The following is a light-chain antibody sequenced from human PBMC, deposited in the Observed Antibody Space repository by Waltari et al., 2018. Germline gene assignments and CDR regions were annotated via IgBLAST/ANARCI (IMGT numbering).Light chain of an antibody. CDR2: EVT. CDR1: SSDVGTYNY. Sequence: QSALTQPASVSGSPGQSITISCTGTSSDVGTYNYVSWYQQYPGKAPTLVIYEVTNRPSGVSERCAGSKSGSTASLTISGLQPDDEAHYYCSSYTSATTLVVFGPGTWVTV. J-gene: IGLJ1*01. V-gene: IGLV2-14*01. CDR3: SSYTSATTLVV.